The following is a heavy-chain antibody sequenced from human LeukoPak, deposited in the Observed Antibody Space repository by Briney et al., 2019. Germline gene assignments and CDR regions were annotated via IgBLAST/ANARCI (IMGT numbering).Heavy chain of an antibody. CDR3: AASLPNIVVVPATKGPFGY. V-gene: IGHV3-23*01. CDR2: VSGSGGNI. J-gene: IGHJ4*02. D-gene: IGHD2-2*01. CDR1: GFTFSSYT. Sequence: GGSLRLSCAASGFTFSSYTMGWVRQAPGKGLEWVSGVSGSGGNIHYADSVKGRLTISRDNSKNTLYLQMNSLRAEDTAVYYCAASLPNIVVVPATKGPFGYWGQGALVTVSS.